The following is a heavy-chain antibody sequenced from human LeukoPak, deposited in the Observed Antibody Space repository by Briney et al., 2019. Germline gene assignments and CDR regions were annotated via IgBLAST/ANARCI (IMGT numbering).Heavy chain of an antibody. D-gene: IGHD3-10*01. CDR1: GYTFTSYY. Sequence: ASVKVSCKASGYTFTSYYMHWVRQAPGQGLEWMGIINPSGGSTSYAQKFQGRVTMTRDMSTSTVYMELSSLRSEDTAVYYCATRGYYGSGSYKSPQRYYYYMDVWGKGTTVTVSS. CDR2: INPSGGST. CDR3: ATRGYYGSGSYKSPQRYYYYMDV. J-gene: IGHJ6*03. V-gene: IGHV1-46*01.